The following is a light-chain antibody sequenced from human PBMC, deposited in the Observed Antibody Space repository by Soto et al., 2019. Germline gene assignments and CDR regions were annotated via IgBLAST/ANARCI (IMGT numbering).Light chain of an antibody. J-gene: IGKJ1*01. CDR3: QQYNNWPPWT. CDR1: QSVRTN. Sequence: EIVMTQSPATLSVSPGERDTLSCRASQSVRTNLAWYQQKPGQAPRLLIYSASIRATGVPARFNGGGSETEFTLTISSLQSEDFAVYYCQQYNNWPPWTFGQGTKLEI. V-gene: IGKV3-15*01. CDR2: SAS.